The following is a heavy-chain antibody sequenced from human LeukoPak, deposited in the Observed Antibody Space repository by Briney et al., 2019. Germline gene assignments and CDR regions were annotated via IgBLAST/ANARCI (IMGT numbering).Heavy chain of an antibody. J-gene: IGHJ6*03. V-gene: IGHV4-34*01. Sequence: SETLSLTCAVYGGSISGYYWSWIRQPPGKGLEWIGEINHSGSTNYNPSLKSRVTISVDTSKNQFSLKLSSVTAADTAVYYCAKSRRDYYYYYYMDVWGKGTTVTVSS. CDR2: INHSGST. CDR1: GGSISGYY. CDR3: AKSRRDYYYYYYMDV.